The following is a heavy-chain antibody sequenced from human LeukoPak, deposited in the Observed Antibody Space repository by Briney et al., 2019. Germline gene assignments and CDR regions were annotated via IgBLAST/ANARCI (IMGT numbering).Heavy chain of an antibody. CDR3: ARGYSSSWYYYYMDV. CDR1: GYTFTGYY. CDR2: INPNSGGT. D-gene: IGHD6-13*01. V-gene: IGHV1-2*02. Sequence: VASVKVSCKASGYTFTGYYMHWVRQAPGQGLEWMGWINPNSGGTNYAQKFQGRVTITADKSTSTAYMELSSLRSEDTAVYYCARGYSSSWYYYYMDVWGKGTTVTVSS. J-gene: IGHJ6*03.